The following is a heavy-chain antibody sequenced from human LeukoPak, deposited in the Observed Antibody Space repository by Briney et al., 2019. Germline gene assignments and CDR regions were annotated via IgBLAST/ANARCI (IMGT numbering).Heavy chain of an antibody. J-gene: IGHJ6*02. D-gene: IGHD6-13*01. CDR1: GDTVSSNTAA. CDR3: SRQRSTATYYFGLDV. V-gene: IGHV6-1*01. Sequence: SQTLSLTCAISGDTVSSNTAAWNWIRQSPSRGLEWLGRTYYRSKWNTDYAASVQNRITINPDTSTNRFSLQLKSATPEDTAVYYCSRQRSTATYYFGLDVWGQGTTVTVSS. CDR2: TYYRSKWNT.